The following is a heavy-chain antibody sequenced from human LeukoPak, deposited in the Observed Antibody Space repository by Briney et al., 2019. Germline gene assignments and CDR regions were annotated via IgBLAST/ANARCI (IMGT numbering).Heavy chain of an antibody. Sequence: QSGGSLRLSCAASGFTFSSYSMNWVRQAPGKGLEWVSYISSSSSTIYYADSVKGRFTISRDNAKNSLYLQMNSLRAEDTAVYYCARVVVGATDSMDVWGKGTTVTVSS. D-gene: IGHD1-26*01. CDR2: ISSSSSTI. J-gene: IGHJ6*03. CDR3: ARVVVGATDSMDV. CDR1: GFTFSSYS. V-gene: IGHV3-48*01.